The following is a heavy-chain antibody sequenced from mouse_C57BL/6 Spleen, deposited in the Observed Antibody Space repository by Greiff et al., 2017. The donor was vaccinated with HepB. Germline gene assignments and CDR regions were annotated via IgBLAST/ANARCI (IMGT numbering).Heavy chain of an antibody. V-gene: IGHV1-64*01. D-gene: IGHD1-1*01. J-gene: IGHJ1*03. CDR2: IHPNSGST. CDR1: GYTFTSYW. CDR3: ARGVITTAHWYFDV. Sequence: QVQLQQPGAELVKPGASVKLSCKASGYTFTSYWMHWVKQRPGQGLEWIGMIHPNSGSTNYNEKFKSKATLTVDKSSSTAYMQLSSLTSEDSAVYYCARGVITTAHWYFDVWGTGTTVTVSS.